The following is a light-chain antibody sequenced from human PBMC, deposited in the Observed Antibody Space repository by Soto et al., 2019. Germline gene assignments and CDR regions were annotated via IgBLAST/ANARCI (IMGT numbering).Light chain of an antibody. J-gene: IGKJ1*01. V-gene: IGKV3-20*01. CDR1: QSVSSSY. CDR3: QQYGSSPPWT. Sequence: EIVLTQSPGTLSLSPGERATLCCRASQSVSSSYLAWYQQTPGQAPRLLIYGASSRATGIPDRFSGSGSGTDFTLTISRLEPEDFAVYYCQQYGSSPPWTFGQGTKVDIK. CDR2: GAS.